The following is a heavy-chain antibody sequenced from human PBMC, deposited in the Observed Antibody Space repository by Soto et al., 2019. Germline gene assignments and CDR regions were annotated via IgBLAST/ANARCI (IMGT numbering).Heavy chain of an antibody. CDR1: GFAFDHFA. CDR3: AKSPSYYDSSGYSHFDY. CDR2: ISWNSGTT. Sequence: PGGSLRLSCAASGFAFDHFAMHWVRQAPGKGLEWVSGISWNSGTTGYADSVKGRFTISRDNAQSSLYLQMNFLRAEDTALYYCAKSPSYYDSSGYSHFDYWGQGTLVTVSS. J-gene: IGHJ4*02. V-gene: IGHV3-9*01. D-gene: IGHD3-22*01.